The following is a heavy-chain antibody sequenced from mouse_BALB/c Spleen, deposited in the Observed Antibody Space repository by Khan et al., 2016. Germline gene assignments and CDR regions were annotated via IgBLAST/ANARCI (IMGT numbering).Heavy chain of an antibody. D-gene: IGHD3-3*01. CDR1: AYTFTDYE. CDR2: IHPGSGGT. CDR3: TGGWGWFAY. V-gene: IGHV1-15*01. Sequence: QLQLEESGAELVRPGASVKLSCKALAYTFTDYEMHWVKQTPVHGLEWIGAIHPGSGGTAYNQKFKDKATLTADKSSSTAYMELSSLTSEDSTGYYCTGGWGWFAYWGQGTLVTVSA. J-gene: IGHJ3*01.